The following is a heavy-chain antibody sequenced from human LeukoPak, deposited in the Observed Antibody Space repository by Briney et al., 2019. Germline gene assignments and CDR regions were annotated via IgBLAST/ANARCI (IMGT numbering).Heavy chain of an antibody. V-gene: IGHV4-59*08. CDR3: ARRRVWEEGNGMDV. CDR1: GGSISPYY. Sequence: SETLSLTCTVSGGSISPYYWSWIRQSPGKRLEWLGYVYYNGRTSYNPSLKSRVTMSVDTSKKQFSLRLSSVTAADTAVYYCARRRVWEEGNGMDVSGQGTTVTVFS. D-gene: IGHD1-26*01. J-gene: IGHJ6*02. CDR2: VYYNGRT.